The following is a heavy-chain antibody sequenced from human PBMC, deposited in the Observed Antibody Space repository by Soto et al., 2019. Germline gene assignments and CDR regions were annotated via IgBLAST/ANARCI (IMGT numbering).Heavy chain of an antibody. CDR2: FYYSGST. Sequence: SETLSLTCTVSGASISSSGYYWGWIRQSPGKGLEWIGSFYYSGSTYYNPSLKSRVTVSVDTSKNQFSLKLTSVTAADTAVYYCARQCRGVTCHWFVPWGQGTLVTVSS. D-gene: IGHD2-15*01. CDR1: GASISSSGYY. J-gene: IGHJ5*02. V-gene: IGHV4-39*01. CDR3: ARQCRGVTCHWFVP.